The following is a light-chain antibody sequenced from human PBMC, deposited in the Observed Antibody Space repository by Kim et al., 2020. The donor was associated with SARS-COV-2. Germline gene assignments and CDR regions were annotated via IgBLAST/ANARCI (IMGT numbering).Light chain of an antibody. CDR3: QQYSIYST. Sequence: VIDTVTSTCRDSQTIISSLAWFQQKPGKAPKLLIYKVSTLQSGVPIRFSGSGSGTEFTLTISSLKPDDFATYYCQQYSIYSTFGQGTKLEI. J-gene: IGKJ2*01. V-gene: IGKV1-5*03. CDR2: KVS. CDR1: QTIISS.